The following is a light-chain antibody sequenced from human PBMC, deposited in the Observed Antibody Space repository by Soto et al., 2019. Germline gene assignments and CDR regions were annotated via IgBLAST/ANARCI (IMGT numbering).Light chain of an antibody. CDR3: SSSTSSNSLV. CDR1: KNDIGSSDY. CDR2: GVS. J-gene: IGLJ3*02. Sequence: QSVLTQPASVSASPGQSITISCTGGKNDIGSSDYVSWYQQHPGKAPKLIIYGVSNRPSGTSDRFSGSKSGNTASLTISGLQADDEADYYCSSSTSSNSLVVGGGTKVTVL. V-gene: IGLV2-14*01.